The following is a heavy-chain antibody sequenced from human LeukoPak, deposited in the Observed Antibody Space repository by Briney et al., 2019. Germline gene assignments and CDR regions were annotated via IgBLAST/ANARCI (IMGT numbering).Heavy chain of an antibody. V-gene: IGHV6-1*01. CDR2: TYYRSKLYN. D-gene: IGHD6-6*01. CDR3: ARGSSPYSSSSAASAVSGDY. CDR1: GDSFSSNSAA. J-gene: IGHJ4*02. Sequence: SQTLSLTCAISGDSFSSNSAAWNWIRQSPSRGLEWLGRTYYRSKLYNDYAVSVKSRITINPDTSKNQFSLQLNSVTPEDTAVYYCARGSSPYSSSSAASAVSGDYWGQGTLVTVSS.